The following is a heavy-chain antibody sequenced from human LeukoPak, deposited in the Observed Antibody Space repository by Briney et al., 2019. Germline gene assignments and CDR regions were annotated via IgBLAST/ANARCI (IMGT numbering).Heavy chain of an antibody. J-gene: IGHJ4*02. Sequence: ASVKVSCKASGYTFTSYYMHWVRQAPGQGLEWMGIINPSGGSTSYAQKFQGRVTMTRDTSTSTVYMELSSLRSEDTAVHYCARWGLETNDFDYWGQGTLVTVSS. CDR1: GYTFTSYY. CDR2: INPSGGST. CDR3: ARWGLETNDFDY. D-gene: IGHD3-16*01. V-gene: IGHV1-46*01.